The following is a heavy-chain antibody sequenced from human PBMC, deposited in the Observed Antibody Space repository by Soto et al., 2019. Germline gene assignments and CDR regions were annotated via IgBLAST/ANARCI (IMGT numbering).Heavy chain of an antibody. V-gene: IGHV3-48*01. CDR2: ISSSSSTI. J-gene: IGHJ4*02. Sequence: EVQLVESGGGLVQPGGSLRLSCAASGFTFSSYNMNWVRQTPGKGLEWVSHISSSSSTIYYADSVKGRFTISRDNAKNSLYLQMNSLRVEDTAVYYCARCDYGDHGEMTLGDYFDSWGQGTLVPVSS. D-gene: IGHD4-17*01. CDR3: ARCDYGDHGEMTLGDYFDS. CDR1: GFTFSSYN.